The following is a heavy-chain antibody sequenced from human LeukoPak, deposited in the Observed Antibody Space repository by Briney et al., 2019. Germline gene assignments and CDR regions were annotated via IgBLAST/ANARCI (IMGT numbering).Heavy chain of an antibody. CDR2: INHSGST. J-gene: IGHJ3*02. D-gene: IGHD5-18*01. CDR1: GGSFSGYY. CDR3: ARAVDTAMVKSGVAFDI. Sequence: SETLSPTCAVYGGSFSGYYWSWIRQPPGKGLEWIGEINHSGSTNYNPSLKSRVTISVDTSKNQFSLKLSSVTAADTAVYYCARAVDTAMVKSGVAFDIWGQGTMVTVSS. V-gene: IGHV4-34*01.